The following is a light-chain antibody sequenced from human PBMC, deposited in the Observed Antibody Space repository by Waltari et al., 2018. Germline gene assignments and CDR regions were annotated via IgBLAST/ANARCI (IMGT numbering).Light chain of an antibody. CDR1: QRVSSNY. J-gene: IGKJ2*01. V-gene: IGKV3-20*01. CDR2: GAS. CDR3: QQYGSSLYT. Sequence: VLTQSPGTLSLSPGARATLSCRASQRVSSNYLAWYQQKPGQAPRLLIYGASTSATGIPDRFSGSGSGTDFTLTISRLEPEDFAVYYCQQYGSSLYTFGQGTKLEIK.